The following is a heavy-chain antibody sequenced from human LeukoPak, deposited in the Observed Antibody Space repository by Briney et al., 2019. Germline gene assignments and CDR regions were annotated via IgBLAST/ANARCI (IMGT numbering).Heavy chain of an antibody. CDR2: IYYSGST. Sequence: SETLSLTCSVPGGSISHNSYYWGWIRQPPGKGLECIGTIYYSGSTYYSPSLKSRVTISVDTSKNQFSLKLNSVTAADTAVYYCARISAGYYYVGYWGQGTLVTVSS. CDR1: GGSISHNSYY. J-gene: IGHJ4*02. V-gene: IGHV4-39*07. CDR3: ARISAGYYYVGY. D-gene: IGHD3-9*01.